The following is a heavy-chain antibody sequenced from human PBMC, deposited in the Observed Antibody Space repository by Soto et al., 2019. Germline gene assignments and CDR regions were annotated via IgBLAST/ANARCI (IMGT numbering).Heavy chain of an antibody. CDR1: GFTFSSYG. CDR2: ISYDGSNK. D-gene: IGHD3-3*01. J-gene: IGHJ4*02. Sequence: GGSLRLSCAASGFTFSSYGMHWVRQAPGKGLEWVAVISYDGSNKYYADSVKGRFTISRDNSKNTLYLQMNSLRAEDTAVYYCAKDFGVAIWYYFDYWGQGTLVTVSS. CDR3: AKDFGVAIWYYFDY. V-gene: IGHV3-30*18.